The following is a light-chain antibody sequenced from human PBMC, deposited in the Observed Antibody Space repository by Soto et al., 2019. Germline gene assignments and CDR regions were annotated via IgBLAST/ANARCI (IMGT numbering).Light chain of an antibody. CDR1: RDIGNY. CDR2: DAS. CDR3: QQYDNLPWT. Sequence: DIQMTQSPSSLSASAGDRVTITCQASRDIGNYLNWFQQKPGKAPKLLLYDASNLQTGVPSRFSGSGSTTLFTFTITSLQPEDIATYYCQQYDNLPWTFGRGTKVDIK. J-gene: IGKJ1*01. V-gene: IGKV1-33*01.